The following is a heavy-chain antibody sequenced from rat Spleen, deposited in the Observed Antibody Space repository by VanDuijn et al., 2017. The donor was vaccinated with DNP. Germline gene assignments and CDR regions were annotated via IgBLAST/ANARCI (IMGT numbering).Heavy chain of an antibody. CDR2: ISYDGGNT. CDR3: ARHEDYSSYIYGFAY. CDR1: GLSFSDYY. D-gene: IGHD1-2*01. J-gene: IGHJ3*01. Sequence: EVQLVESGGGLVQPGRSLKLSCAASGLSFSDYYMAWVRQAPTKGLEWVASISYDGGNTYYRDSVKGRFTISRDNAKSSLYLQMDSLRSEDTATYYCARHEDYSSYIYGFAYWGQGTLVTVSS. V-gene: IGHV5-20*01.